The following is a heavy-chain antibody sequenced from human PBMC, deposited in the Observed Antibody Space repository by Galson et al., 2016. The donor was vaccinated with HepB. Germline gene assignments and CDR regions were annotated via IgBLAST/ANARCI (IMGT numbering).Heavy chain of an antibody. J-gene: IGHJ6*02. D-gene: IGHD6-19*01. CDR3: ARDERWPRGMDV. CDR1: GFTFSSYN. CDR2: ISSSRNSI. Sequence: SLRLSCAASGFTFSSYNMNWVRQAPGKGLEWVSSISSSRNSIYDADSVKGRFTISRDNAKNSLFLQMNSLTAEETAVYYCARDERWPRGMDVWGQGTTVTVSS. V-gene: IGHV3-21*01.